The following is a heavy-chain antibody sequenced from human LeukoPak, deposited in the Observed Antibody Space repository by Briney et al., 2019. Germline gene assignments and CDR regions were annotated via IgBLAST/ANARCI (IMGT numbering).Heavy chain of an antibody. CDR1: GGSISSGSYY. CDR2: IYTSGST. CDR3: ARECAGDLTGVYNWFDP. J-gene: IGHJ5*02. Sequence: SQTLSLTCTVSGGSISSGSYYWSWIRQPAGKGLEWIGRIYTSGSTNYNPSLKSRVTISVDTSKNQFSLKLSSVTAADTAVYYCARECAGDLTGVYNWFDPWGQGTLVTVSS. D-gene: IGHD7-27*01. V-gene: IGHV4-61*02.